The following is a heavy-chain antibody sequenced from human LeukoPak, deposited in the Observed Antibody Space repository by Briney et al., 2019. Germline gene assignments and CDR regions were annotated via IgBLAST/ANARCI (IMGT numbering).Heavy chain of an antibody. CDR2: IWYDGSNK. J-gene: IGHJ4*02. CDR3: ARGIYGSGSYYPFDY. V-gene: IGHV3-33*01. D-gene: IGHD3-10*01. CDR1: GFTFSSYG. Sequence: EPGRSLRLSCAASGFTFSSYGMHWVRQAPGKGLEWVAVIWYDGSNKYYADSVKGRFTISRDNSKNTLYLQMNSLRAEDTAVYYCARGIYGSGSYYPFDYWGQGTLVTVSS.